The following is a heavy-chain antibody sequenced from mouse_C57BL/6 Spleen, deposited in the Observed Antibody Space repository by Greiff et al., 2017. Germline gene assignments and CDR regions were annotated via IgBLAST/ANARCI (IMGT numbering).Heavy chain of an antibody. D-gene: IGHD2-2*01. V-gene: IGHV5-4*01. CDR2: ISDGGSYT. CDR1: GFTFSSYA. J-gene: IGHJ3*01. Sequence: DVMLVESGGGLVKPGGSLKLSCAASGFTFSSYAMSWVRQTPEKRLEWVATISDGGSYTYYPDNVKGRFTISRDNAKNNLYLQMSHLKSEDTAMYYCARDGSGYDLLWFAYWGQGTLVTVSA. CDR3: ARDGSGYDLLWFAY.